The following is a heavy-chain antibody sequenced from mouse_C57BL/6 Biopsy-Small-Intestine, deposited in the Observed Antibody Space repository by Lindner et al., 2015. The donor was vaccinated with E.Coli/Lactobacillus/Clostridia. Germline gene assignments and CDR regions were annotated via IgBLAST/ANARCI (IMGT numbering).Heavy chain of an antibody. Sequence: KASGFTFINFGMTWVRQAPGQGLEWMGWISGDSRNTNYAQRLQGRVTMTIDTSTNTAYMELRNLKSDDTAVYYCARSGFMTLGPSFSDYWGQGTLVAVSS. CDR1: GFTFINFG. J-gene: IGHJ4*01. CDR3: ARSGFMTLGPSFSDY. V-gene: IGHV1-55*01. CDR2: ISGDSRNT. D-gene: IGHD4-1*01.